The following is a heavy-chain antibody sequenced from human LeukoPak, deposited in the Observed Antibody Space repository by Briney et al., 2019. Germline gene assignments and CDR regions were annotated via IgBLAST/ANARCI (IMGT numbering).Heavy chain of an antibody. J-gene: IGHJ6*03. CDR1: GGTFSSYA. Sequence: ASVKVSCKASGGTFSSYAISWVRQAPGQGLEWMGGIIPIFGTANYAQKFQGRVTITTDESTGTAYMELSSLRSEDTAVYYCATPDDYCSSTSCYSYYMDVWGKGTTVTVSS. V-gene: IGHV1-69*05. CDR3: ATPDDYCSSTSCYSYYMDV. CDR2: IIPIFGTA. D-gene: IGHD2-2*01.